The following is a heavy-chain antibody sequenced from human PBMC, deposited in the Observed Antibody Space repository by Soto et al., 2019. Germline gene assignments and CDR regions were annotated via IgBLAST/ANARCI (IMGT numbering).Heavy chain of an antibody. D-gene: IGHD2-2*01. V-gene: IGHV1-69*01. J-gene: IGHJ5*02. CDR2: LIPIFGTA. CDR1: GGTFSRYA. CDR3: ARDRCSSTSWLRANWFDP. Sequence: QVQLVQSGAVVKKPGSSVKVSCKASGGTFSRYAISWVRQAPGKGLEWMGGLIPIFGTANYAQKFQGRVTITADESTSTAYVELSSLRSEATAVYYCARDRCSSTSWLRANWFDPWGQGTLVTVCS.